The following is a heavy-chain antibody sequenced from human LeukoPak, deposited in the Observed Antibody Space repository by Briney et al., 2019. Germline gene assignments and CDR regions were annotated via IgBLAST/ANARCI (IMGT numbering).Heavy chain of an antibody. V-gene: IGHV3-23*01. CDR1: GFTFSSYA. J-gene: IGHJ4*02. CDR2: ISGSGGST. Sequence: GGSLRLSCAASGFTFSSYAMSWVRQAPGKGLEWVSAISGSGGSTYYADSVKGRLTISRDNSKNTRYLQMDSLRADDTAGYYSAKKLVGIAPAVPPGSFYYWGPEPLVTVSS. CDR3: AKKLVGIAPAVPPGSFYY. D-gene: IGHD6-13*01.